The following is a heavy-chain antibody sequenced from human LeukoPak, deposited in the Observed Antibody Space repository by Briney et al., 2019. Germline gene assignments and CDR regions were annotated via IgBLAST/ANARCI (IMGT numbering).Heavy chain of an antibody. J-gene: IGHJ4*02. Sequence: SVKVSCKASGGTFSSYAISWVRQAPGQGLEWMGGIIPIFGTANYAQKFQGRVTITTDESTSTAYMELSSLRSEDTAVYYCAVTWGYCSGGSCPYYFDYWGQGTLVTVSS. CDR1: GGTFSSYA. D-gene: IGHD2-15*01. CDR2: IIPIFGTA. V-gene: IGHV1-69*05. CDR3: AVTWGYCSGGSCPYYFDY.